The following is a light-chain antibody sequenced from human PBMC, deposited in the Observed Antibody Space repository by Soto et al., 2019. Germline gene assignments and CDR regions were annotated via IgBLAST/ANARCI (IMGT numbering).Light chain of an antibody. CDR3: SSYTSSGTHWV. J-gene: IGLJ3*02. V-gene: IGLV2-14*01. CDR2: EVS. CDR1: SSDIGTYNY. Sequence: QSVLTQPASVSGSPGQSITISCTGSSSDIGTYNYLSWYQQHPGKAPKLMIYEVSDRPSGISNRFSGSKSGNTASLTISGRQAEDEADYYCSSYTSSGTHWVFGGGTKVTVL.